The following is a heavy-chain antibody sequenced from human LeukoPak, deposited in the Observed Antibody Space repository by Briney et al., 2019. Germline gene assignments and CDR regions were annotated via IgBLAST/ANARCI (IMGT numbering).Heavy chain of an antibody. V-gene: IGHV4-34*01. J-gene: IGHJ6*03. D-gene: IGHD3-3*01. CDR1: GGSFSGYY. Sequence: SETLSLTCAVYGGSFSGYYWSWIRQPPGKGLEWIGEINHSGSTNYNPSLKSRVTISVDTSKNQFSLKLSSVTAADTAVYYCARGSFATYYDFLYYYYYMDVWGKGTTVTVSS. CDR2: INHSGST. CDR3: ARGSFATYYDFLYYYYYMDV.